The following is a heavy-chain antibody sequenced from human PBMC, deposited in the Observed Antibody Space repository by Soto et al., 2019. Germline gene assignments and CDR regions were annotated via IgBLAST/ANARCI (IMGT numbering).Heavy chain of an antibody. CDR3: ARAWGYCSGGSCYHYYMDV. D-gene: IGHD2-15*01. Sequence: ASGKVSCKASGYTFTSYGISWVRQSPGPGLEWMGWISAYNGNTNYAQKLQGRVTMTTDTSTSTAYMELRSLRSDDTAVYYCARAWGYCSGGSCYHYYMDVWGKGTTVTVSS. CDR2: ISAYNGNT. J-gene: IGHJ6*03. V-gene: IGHV1-18*01. CDR1: GYTFTSYG.